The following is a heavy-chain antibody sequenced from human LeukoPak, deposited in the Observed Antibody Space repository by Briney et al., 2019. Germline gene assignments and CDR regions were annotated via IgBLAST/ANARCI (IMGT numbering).Heavy chain of an antibody. CDR3: ARGPEMASIYFDY. CDR1: GGSFSGYC. CDR2: INHSGST. Sequence: SETLSLTCAVYGGSFSGYCWSWIRQPPGKGLEWIGEINHSGSTNYNPSLKSRVTISVDTSKNQFSLKLSSVTAADTAVYYCARGPEMASIYFDYWGQGTLVTVSS. J-gene: IGHJ4*02. D-gene: IGHD5-24*01. V-gene: IGHV4-34*01.